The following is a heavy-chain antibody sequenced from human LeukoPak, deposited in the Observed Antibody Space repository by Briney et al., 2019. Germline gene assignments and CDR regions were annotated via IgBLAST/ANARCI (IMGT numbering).Heavy chain of an antibody. V-gene: IGHV5-51*01. J-gene: IGHJ4*02. CDR2: IYPGDSDT. CDR3: ARRGYYYDSSGYYWPY. D-gene: IGHD3-22*01. CDR1: GYSFTSYW. Sequence: GESLKISCKGSGYSFTSYWIAWVRQMPGKGLEWMGIIYPGDSDTKYSPSFQGQVTISADKSISTAYLQWSSLKASDTAMYYCARRGYYYDSSGYYWPYWGQGTLVTVSS.